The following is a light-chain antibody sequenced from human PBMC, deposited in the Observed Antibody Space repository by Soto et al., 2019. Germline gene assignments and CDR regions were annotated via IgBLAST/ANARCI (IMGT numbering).Light chain of an antibody. J-gene: IGKJ1*01. CDR1: QRVSSGY. Sequence: EIVLTQSPGTLSLSPGERATLSCRASQRVSSGYLGWYQQRPGQAPRLRLYGASNRAAGIQDRFGGRGSETEFTLTISRLEPEDFAVYYCQQYASSPPWTFGQGTKVEIK. CDR2: GAS. V-gene: IGKV3-20*01. CDR3: QQYASSPPWT.